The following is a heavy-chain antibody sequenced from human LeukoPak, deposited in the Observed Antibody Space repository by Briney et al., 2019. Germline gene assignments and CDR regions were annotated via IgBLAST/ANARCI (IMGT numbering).Heavy chain of an antibody. CDR2: INHSGST. CDR1: GGSFSGYY. J-gene: IGHJ5*02. Sequence: SETLSLTCAVYGGSFSGYYWSWIRQPPGKGLEWIGEINHSGSTNYNPSLKSRVTISVDTSKNQFSLKLSSVTAADTAVYYCARGQVKVYYDFWSGYSNWFDPWGQGTLVTVSS. D-gene: IGHD3-3*01. V-gene: IGHV4-34*01. CDR3: ARGQVKVYYDFWSGYSNWFDP.